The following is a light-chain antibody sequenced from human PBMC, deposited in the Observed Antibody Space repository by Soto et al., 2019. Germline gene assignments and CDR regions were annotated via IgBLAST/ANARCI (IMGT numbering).Light chain of an antibody. CDR1: QGIGVY. Sequence: DIQMTQSPSSLSASLGDRVTITCRAGQGIGVYLPGFQQKPGNVPKLLIYAASTLQSGVQSRFSGSGSGTDFTLTISSLQPEDVATYHCQQYNSAHLTFGGGTNMEIK. CDR3: QQYNSAHLT. J-gene: IGKJ4*01. CDR2: AAS. V-gene: IGKV1-27*01.